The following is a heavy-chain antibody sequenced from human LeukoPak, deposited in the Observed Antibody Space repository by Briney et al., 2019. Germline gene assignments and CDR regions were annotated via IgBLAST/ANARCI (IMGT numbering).Heavy chain of an antibody. J-gene: IGHJ5*02. D-gene: IGHD3-10*01. CDR1: GGSVSSGAHY. Sequence: SETLSLTCTVSGGSVSSGAHYWSWIRQPPGKGLEWIGYIYYSGSTNYNPSLKSRITISVDTSKNQFSLNLNSVTAADTAVYYCARDRGRATWFDPWGQGTAVTVSS. V-gene: IGHV4-61*08. CDR3: ARDRGRATWFDP. CDR2: IYYSGST.